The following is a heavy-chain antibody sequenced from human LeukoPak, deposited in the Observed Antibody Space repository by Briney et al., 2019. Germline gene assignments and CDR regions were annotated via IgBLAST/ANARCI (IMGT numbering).Heavy chain of an antibody. J-gene: IGHJ3*02. CDR1: GFTFSSYA. D-gene: IGHD3-22*01. CDR3: ARPLIVVVINDAFDI. CDR2: ISYDGSNK. V-gene: IGHV3-30-3*01. Sequence: GGSLRLSCAASGFTFSSYAMHWVRQAPGKGLEWVAVISYDGSNKYYADSVKGRFTISRDNSKNTLYLQMNSLRAEDTAVYYCARPLIVVVINDAFDIWGQGTMVTVSS.